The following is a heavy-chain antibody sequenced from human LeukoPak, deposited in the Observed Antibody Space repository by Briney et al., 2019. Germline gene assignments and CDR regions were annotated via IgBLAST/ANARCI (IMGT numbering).Heavy chain of an antibody. CDR2: IYPGDSDT. CDR1: GYRFTTYW. V-gene: IGHV5-51*01. J-gene: IGHJ3*02. D-gene: IGHD6-13*01. Sequence: GESLKISCKGSGYRFTTYWIGWVGQMPGKGLESMGIIYPGDSDTKYSPSFQGQVTISADRSISTAYLQWSSLKASDTAMYYCASGAGIAAPGTYDAFDIWGQGTMVTVSS. CDR3: ASGAGIAAPGTYDAFDI.